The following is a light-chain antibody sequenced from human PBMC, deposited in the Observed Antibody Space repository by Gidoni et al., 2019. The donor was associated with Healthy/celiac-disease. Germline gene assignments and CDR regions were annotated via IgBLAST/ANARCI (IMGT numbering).Light chain of an antibody. J-gene: IGKJ1*01. CDR3: QQYGSSPQT. CDR1: QSVSSSY. V-gene: IGKV3-20*01. CDR2: GAS. Sequence: EIVLTQSPGTLSLSPGERATLSCRASQSVSSSYLAWYQQKPCQAPRLLIYGASSRATGIPDRFSGSGSVTDFTLTISRLEPEDFAVYYCQQYGSSPQTFGQGTKVEIK.